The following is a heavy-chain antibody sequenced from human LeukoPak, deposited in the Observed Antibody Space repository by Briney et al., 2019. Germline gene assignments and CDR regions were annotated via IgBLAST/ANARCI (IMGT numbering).Heavy chain of an antibody. Sequence: ASVKVSCEASGYTFTSYGISWVRQAPGQGLEWMGWISAYNGNTNYAQKLQGRVTMTTDTSTSTAYMELRSLRSDGTAVYYCATLNGSGSHPYWGQGTLVTVSS. CDR2: ISAYNGNT. D-gene: IGHD3-10*01. CDR1: GYTFTSYG. CDR3: ATLNGSGSHPY. J-gene: IGHJ4*02. V-gene: IGHV1-18*01.